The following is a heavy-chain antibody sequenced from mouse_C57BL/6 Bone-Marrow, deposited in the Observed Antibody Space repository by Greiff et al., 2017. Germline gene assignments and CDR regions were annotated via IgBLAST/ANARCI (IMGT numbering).Heavy chain of an antibody. CDR1: GFTFSSYG. J-gene: IGHJ2*03. V-gene: IGHV5-6*01. Sequence: EVKLVESGGDLVKPGGSLKLSCAASGFTFSSYGMSWVRQTPDKRLEWVATISSGGSYTYYPDSVKGRFTISRDNAKNTLYLQMSSLKSEDTAMYYGARPGSSYYCDYWGQGTSLTVSS. CDR2: ISSGGSYT. CDR3: ARPGSSYYCDY. D-gene: IGHD1-1*01.